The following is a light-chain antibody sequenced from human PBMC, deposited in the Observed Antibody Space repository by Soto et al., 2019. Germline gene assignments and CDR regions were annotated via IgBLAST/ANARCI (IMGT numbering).Light chain of an antibody. Sequence: DFPLTQSPSFLSASVGDRVTITCRASQGIGSYLGWYQQAPGKAPKLLIYGASTLQSGVPSRFSGSRSGTEFTLTISSLQPEDFATYYYQQLNTYPAFGGGTKVEI. J-gene: IGKJ4*01. CDR3: QQLNTYPA. CDR1: QGIGSY. CDR2: GAS. V-gene: IGKV1-9*01.